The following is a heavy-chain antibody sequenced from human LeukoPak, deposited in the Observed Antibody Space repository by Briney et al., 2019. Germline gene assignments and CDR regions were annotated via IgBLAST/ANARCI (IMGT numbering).Heavy chain of an antibody. CDR2: IYYSGST. CDR3: ARAPTYYYDSSGYLYYFDY. CDR1: GGSISSSSYY. J-gene: IGHJ4*02. V-gene: IGHV4-39*07. D-gene: IGHD3-22*01. Sequence: SETLSLTCTVSGGSISSSSYYWGWIRQPPGKGLEWIGSIYYSGSTYYNPSLKSRVTISVDTSKNQFSLKLSSVTAADTAVYYCARAPTYYYDSSGYLYYFDYWGQGTLVTVSS.